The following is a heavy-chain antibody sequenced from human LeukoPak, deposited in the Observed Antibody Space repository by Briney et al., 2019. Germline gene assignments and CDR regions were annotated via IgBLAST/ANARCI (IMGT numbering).Heavy chain of an antibody. CDR1: GLTFSSFW. Sequence: GGSLRLSCAASGLTFSSFWMNWVRQAPGKGLEWVSSISSSSSYIYYADSVKGRFTISRDNAKNSLYLQMNSLRAEDTAVYYCARSARPNNWFDPWGQGTLVTVSS. V-gene: IGHV3-21*01. D-gene: IGHD6-6*01. J-gene: IGHJ5*02. CDR3: ARSARPNNWFDP. CDR2: ISSSSSYI.